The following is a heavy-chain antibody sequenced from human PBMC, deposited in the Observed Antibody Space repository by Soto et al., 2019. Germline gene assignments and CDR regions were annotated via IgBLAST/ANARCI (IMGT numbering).Heavy chain of an antibody. CDR1: GYTFTSYG. CDR3: ARGVAAAGTRMEDYYYYGMDV. Sequence: GASVKVSCKASGYTFTSYGISWVRQAPGQGLEWMGWISAYNGNTNYAQKLQGRVTMTTDTSTSTAYMELRSLRSDDTAVYYCARGVAAAGTRMEDYYYYGMDVWGQGTTVTAP. D-gene: IGHD6-13*01. V-gene: IGHV1-18*01. CDR2: ISAYNGNT. J-gene: IGHJ6*02.